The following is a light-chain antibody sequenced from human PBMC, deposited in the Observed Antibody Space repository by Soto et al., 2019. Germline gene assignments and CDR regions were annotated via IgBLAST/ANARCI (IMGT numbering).Light chain of an antibody. J-gene: IGKJ4*01. CDR3: QQSSSNPLT. CDR2: SAS. CDR1: QSISSY. Sequence: DIQMTQSPSSLSASVGDRVTITCRASQSISSYLNWYQQKPGKAPNLLIYSASKLDSGVPSRFSGSGSGTDFTLIISSLQPEDFAAYYCQQSSSNPLTFGGGTRV. V-gene: IGKV1-39*01.